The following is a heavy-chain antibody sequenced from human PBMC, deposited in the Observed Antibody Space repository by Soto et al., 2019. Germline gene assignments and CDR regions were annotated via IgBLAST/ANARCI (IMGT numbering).Heavy chain of an antibody. CDR2: ISAYNGNT. J-gene: IGHJ4*02. CDR3: ARDKYYDSSGYFDY. D-gene: IGHD3-22*01. V-gene: IGHV1-18*01. Sequence: ASVKVSCKASGYTFTSYGISWVRQAPGQGLEWMGWISAYNGNTNYAQKLQGRVTMTTDTSTSTAYMELRSLRSDDTAVYYCARDKYYDSSGYFDYWGQGTLVPVSS. CDR1: GYTFTSYG.